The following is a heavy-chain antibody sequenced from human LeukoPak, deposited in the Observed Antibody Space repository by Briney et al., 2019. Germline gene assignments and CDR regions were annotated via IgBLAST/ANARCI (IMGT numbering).Heavy chain of an antibody. CDR1: GGSISSYY. Sequence: SETLSLTCTVSGGSISSYYWSWIRQPAGKGLEWIGEIYHSGTTNYNPSLKSRVTMSVDKSNNQFSLKLSSVTAADTAFYYCARGRFADSSGRSFDYWGQGTLVTVSS. V-gene: IGHV4-4*07. CDR3: ARGRFADSSGRSFDY. J-gene: IGHJ4*02. CDR2: IYHSGTT. D-gene: IGHD3-22*01.